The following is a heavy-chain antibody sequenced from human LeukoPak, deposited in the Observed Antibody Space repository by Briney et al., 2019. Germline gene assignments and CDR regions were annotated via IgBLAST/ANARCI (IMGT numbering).Heavy chain of an antibody. J-gene: IGHJ6*03. CDR1: GGSISSGGYY. CDR2: IYYSGST. CDR3: ARVGMPPDYYYYYMDV. D-gene: IGHD7-27*01. V-gene: IGHV4-31*03. Sequence: TLSLTCTVSGGSISSGGYYWSWIRQHPGKGLEWIGYIYYSGSTYYNPSLKSRVTISVDTSKNQFSLKLSSVTAADTAVYYCARVGMPPDYYYYYMDVWGKGTTVTVSS.